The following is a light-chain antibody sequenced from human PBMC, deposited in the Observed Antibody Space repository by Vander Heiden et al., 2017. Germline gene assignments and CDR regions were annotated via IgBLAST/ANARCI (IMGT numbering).Light chain of an antibody. J-gene: IGKJ1*01. Sequence: IHMTQSPSSLSASVGDRVTITCLASQRISSYLNCYQQKPGKAPKLLIHAPSSSQSRVPSRFSGYGPATDFTLIVSTLKPDDFPTNPCQHTDSTRQTFVQGTKVXIK. V-gene: IGKV1-39*01. CDR2: APS. CDR1: QRISSY. CDR3: QHTDSTRQT.